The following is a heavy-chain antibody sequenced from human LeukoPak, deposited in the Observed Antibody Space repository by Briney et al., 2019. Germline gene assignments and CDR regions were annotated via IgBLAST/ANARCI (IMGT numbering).Heavy chain of an antibody. CDR1: GGSITSYY. D-gene: IGHD3-22*01. J-gene: IGHJ3*02. Sequence: SETLSLTCTVSGGSITSYYWSWIRQPPGKGLEWIAYIYFTGTTNYNPSLKSRGTISVDTSKNQFSLKLSSVTAAHTAIHYCASQVVFNAFDIWGQRRMVTVSS. CDR2: IYFTGTT. CDR3: ASQVVFNAFDI. V-gene: IGHV4-59*01.